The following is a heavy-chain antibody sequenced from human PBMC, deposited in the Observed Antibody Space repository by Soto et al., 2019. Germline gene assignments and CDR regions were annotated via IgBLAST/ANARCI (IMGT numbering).Heavy chain of an antibody. D-gene: IGHD3-22*01. CDR1: GDSTSNGHHY. CDR3: AREAEMGVHASSGFYHNWFDP. Sequence: PSETLSLTCTVSGDSTSNGHHYWSWIRQPPGKGLEWIGYIYYRGSTYHNPSLNSRVIISIDTSKNQFSLNLSSVTAADTAVYYCAREAEMGVHASSGFYHNWFDPWGQGTLATVSS. J-gene: IGHJ5*02. CDR2: IYYRGST. V-gene: IGHV4-30-4*01.